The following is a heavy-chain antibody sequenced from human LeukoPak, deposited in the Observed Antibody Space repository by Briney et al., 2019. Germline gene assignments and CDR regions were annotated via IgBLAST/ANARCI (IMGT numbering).Heavy chain of an antibody. CDR1: GYSFTSYW. J-gene: IGHJ3*02. V-gene: IGHV5-51*01. CDR3: ARPEGGDFDI. Sequence: GESLKISRKGSGYSFTSYWNGWVRQMPGKGLEWMGIIYPGDSDHRYSPFLQGQVTHSDDKSISTAYLQWSSLKASDPAMYYCARPEGGDFDIWGQGTMVTVSS. D-gene: IGHD3-10*01. CDR2: IYPGDSDH.